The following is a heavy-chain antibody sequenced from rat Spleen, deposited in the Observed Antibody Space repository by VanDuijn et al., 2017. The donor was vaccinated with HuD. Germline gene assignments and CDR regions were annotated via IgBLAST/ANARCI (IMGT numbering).Heavy chain of an antibody. Sequence: EVQLVESDGGLVRPGRSLKLSCAASGFTFSDYYMAWVRQAPTEGLEWVASISYEGSSTYYGDSVKGRFTISRDNAKSTLYLQMNSLRSEDTATYYCANAEFGVGWFAYWGQGTLVTVSS. V-gene: IGHV5-22*01. CDR2: ISYEGSST. D-gene: IGHD4-3*01. CDR1: GFTFSDYY. CDR3: ANAEFGVGWFAY. J-gene: IGHJ3*01.